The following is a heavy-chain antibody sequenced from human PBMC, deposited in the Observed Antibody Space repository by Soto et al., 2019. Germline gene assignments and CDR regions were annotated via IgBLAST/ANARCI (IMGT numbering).Heavy chain of an antibody. V-gene: IGHV3-33*01. CDR2: IWYDGSNK. J-gene: IGHJ1*01. CDR3: ARDPNVYSSATEGGSDFQH. Sequence: QVQLVESGGGVVQPGRSLRLSCAASGCTFSSYGMHWVRQAPGKGLEWVAVIWYDGSNKYYADSVKGRFTISRDNSKNTLYLQMNSLRAEDTAVYYCARDPNVYSSATEGGSDFQHWGQGTLVTVSS. CDR1: GCTFSSYG. D-gene: IGHD6-19*01.